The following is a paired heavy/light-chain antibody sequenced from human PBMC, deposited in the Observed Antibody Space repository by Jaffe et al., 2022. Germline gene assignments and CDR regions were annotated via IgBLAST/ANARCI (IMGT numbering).Light chain of an antibody. CDR3: QQYVSSPAT. CDR1: QSVSSNY. CDR2: GAS. Sequence: EIVLTQSPGTLSLSPGERGTLSCRASQSVSSNYLAWYQQKPGQAPRLLIYGASSRAPGIPDRFSGSGSGTDFTLTISRLEPEDFAVYYCQQYVSSPATFGQGTKVEIK. V-gene: IGKV3-20*01. J-gene: IGKJ1*01.
Heavy chain of an antibody. D-gene: IGHD3-16*01. CDR1: QFTFSSYA. Sequence: EVQLLESGGGLVQPGGSLRLSCAASQFTFSSYAMGWVRQAPGKGLQWVSSLSNSGYSTYYTESVKGRFTISRDNSKNTLYLQMNSLRAEDTAVYYCAKSGIAFGGTINYFDCWGQGTLVTVSS. V-gene: IGHV3-23*01. CDR3: AKSGIAFGGTINYFDC. CDR2: LSNSGYST. J-gene: IGHJ4*02.